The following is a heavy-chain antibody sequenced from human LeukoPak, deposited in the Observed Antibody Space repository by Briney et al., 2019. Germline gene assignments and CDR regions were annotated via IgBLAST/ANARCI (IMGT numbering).Heavy chain of an antibody. CDR3: ARGPSITTVSYFQY. J-gene: IGHJ4*02. V-gene: IGHV3-30*01. D-gene: IGHD1-14*01. Sequence: GGSLRLSCEASGFTFSSYVMHWVRQAPGKGLEWVAVISYDGSNTNYGDSVKGQFTISRDNLKNTLYLQMNSLRPEDTAVYYCARGPSITTVSYFQYWGQGILVTVSS. CDR2: ISYDGSNT. CDR1: GFTFSSYV.